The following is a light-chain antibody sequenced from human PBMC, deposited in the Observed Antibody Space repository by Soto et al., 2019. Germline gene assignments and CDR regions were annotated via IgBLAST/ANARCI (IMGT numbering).Light chain of an antibody. V-gene: IGKV1-5*03. Sequence: DIQMTQSPSTLSASVGDRVTITCRASQSISNWLAWYQQKPGKAPKLLLYKASSLESGVPSRFSGSGSGTEFTLTISSLQPDDFATYYCQQYNSSFGQGTKLEIK. J-gene: IGKJ2*01. CDR3: QQYNSS. CDR2: KAS. CDR1: QSISNW.